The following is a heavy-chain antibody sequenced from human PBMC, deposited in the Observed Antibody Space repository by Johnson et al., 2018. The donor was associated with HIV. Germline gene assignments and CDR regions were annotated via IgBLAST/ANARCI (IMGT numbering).Heavy chain of an antibody. CDR2: INQDGSEK. Sequence: MLLVESGGGLVQPGGSLRLSCAASGFTFSSYWMSWVRQAPGKGLEWVANINQDGSEKYYVDSVKGRFTISRDNAKNSLYLQMNSLRAEDTAVYYCARLGIAAARGAFDIWGQGTMVTVSS. D-gene: IGHD6-13*01. V-gene: IGHV3-7*01. J-gene: IGHJ3*02. CDR1: GFTFSSYW. CDR3: ARLGIAAARGAFDI.